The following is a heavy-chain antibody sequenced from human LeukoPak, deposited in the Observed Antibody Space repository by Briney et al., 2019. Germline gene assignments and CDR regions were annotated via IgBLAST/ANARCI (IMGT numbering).Heavy chain of an antibody. CDR1: GFTFSSYA. V-gene: IGHV3-23*01. D-gene: IGHD2-15*01. Sequence: GGSLRLSCSASGFTFSSYAMTWVRQAPGKGLEWVSAIGSSGTSTYYAYSVKGRFTISRDNSKNTLYLQMNSLRAEDTAVYYCAKVTKSYCSGGSCNLDYWGQGTLVTVSS. J-gene: IGHJ4*02. CDR3: AKVTKSYCSGGSCNLDY. CDR2: IGSSGTST.